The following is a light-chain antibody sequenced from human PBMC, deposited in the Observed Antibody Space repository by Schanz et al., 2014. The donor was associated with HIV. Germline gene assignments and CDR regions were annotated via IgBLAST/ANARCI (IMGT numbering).Light chain of an antibody. J-gene: IGKJ1*01. CDR1: QDIRAR. V-gene: IGKV1-5*03. CDR2: QAS. Sequence: DIQMTQSPSSLSASVGDRVTITCRASQDIRARLAWYQQKPGKAPNPLIYQASSLKIGVPSRLGGSGSGTEFTLTISSLQPEDFATYYCEQYAVSSWTFGQGTRVQSK. CDR3: EQYAVSSWT.